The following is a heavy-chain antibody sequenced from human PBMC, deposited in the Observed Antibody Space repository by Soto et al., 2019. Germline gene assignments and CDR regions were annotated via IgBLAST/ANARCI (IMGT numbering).Heavy chain of an antibody. V-gene: IGHV3-72*01. CDR1: GFTFSDHY. CDR2: SRNKPKKYTT. D-gene: IGHD6-13*01. Sequence: EVQVVESGGGSVQPGGSLRLSCAGSGFTFSDHYMDWVRQAPGKGLEWVGRSRNKPKKYTTEYAASVKGRFTISRDDSKNSLYLQMNSLKTEDTAVYYCARISAAASNAFDIWGQGTMVTVSS. CDR3: ARISAAASNAFDI. J-gene: IGHJ3*02.